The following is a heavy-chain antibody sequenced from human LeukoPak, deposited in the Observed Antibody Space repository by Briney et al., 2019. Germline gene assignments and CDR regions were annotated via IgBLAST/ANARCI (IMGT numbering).Heavy chain of an antibody. CDR3: ARVWIQLWIDY. Sequence: GGSLRLSCAASGFTFSSYGMHWVRQAPGKGLEWVAVISYDGSNKYYADSVKGRFTISRDNSKNTLYLQMNSLRAEDTAVYYCARVWIQLWIDYWGQGTLVTVSS. D-gene: IGHD5-18*01. CDR2: ISYDGSNK. V-gene: IGHV3-30*19. CDR1: GFTFSSYG. J-gene: IGHJ4*02.